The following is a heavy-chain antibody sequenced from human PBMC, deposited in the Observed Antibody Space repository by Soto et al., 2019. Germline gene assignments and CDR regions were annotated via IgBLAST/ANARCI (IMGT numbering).Heavy chain of an antibody. CDR1: GGSISSGDYY. D-gene: IGHD4-17*01. CDR2: IYYSGST. CDR3: ARMTNAFDI. Sequence: KLPETLSLTCTVSGGSISSGDYYWSWIRQPPGKGLEWIGYIYYSGSTYYNPSLKSRVTISVDTSKNQFSLKLSSVTAADTAVYYCARMTNAFDIWGQGTMVTVS. J-gene: IGHJ3*02. V-gene: IGHV4-30-4*01.